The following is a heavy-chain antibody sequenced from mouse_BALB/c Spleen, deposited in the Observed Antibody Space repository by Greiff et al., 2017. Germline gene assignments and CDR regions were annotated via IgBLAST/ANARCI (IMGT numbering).Heavy chain of an antibody. V-gene: IGHV1-9*01. J-gene: IGHJ3*01. Sequence: QVQLQQSGAELMKPGASVKISCKATGYTFSSYWIEWVKQRPGHGLEWIGEILPGSGSTNYNEKFKGKATFTADTSSNTAYMQLSSLTSEDSAVYYCARDYGNYPAWFAYWGQGTLVTVSA. CDR1: GYTFSSYW. CDR3: ARDYGNYPAWFAY. D-gene: IGHD2-1*01. CDR2: ILPGSGST.